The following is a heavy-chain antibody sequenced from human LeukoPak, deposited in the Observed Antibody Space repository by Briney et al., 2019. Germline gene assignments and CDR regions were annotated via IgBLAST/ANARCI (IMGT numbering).Heavy chain of an antibody. CDR1: GFTFSSYS. J-gene: IGHJ6*03. Sequence: PGGSLRLSCAASGFTFSSYSMNWVRQAPGKGLEWVPSISSSSSYIYYADSVKGRFTISRDNAKNSLYLQMNSLRAEDTAVYYCARTGALNWNYYYYYYMDVWGKGTTVTVSS. CDR3: ARTGALNWNYYYYYYMDV. D-gene: IGHD1-1*01. V-gene: IGHV3-21*01. CDR2: ISSSSSYI.